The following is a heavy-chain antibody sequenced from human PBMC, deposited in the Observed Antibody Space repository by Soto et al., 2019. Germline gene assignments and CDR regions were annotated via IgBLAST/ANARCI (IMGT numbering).Heavy chain of an antibody. J-gene: IGHJ3*01. Sequence: EVQLVESGGGLVMPGGSLRLSCAASGFTFSSFHMNWVRQAPGKGLEWVSSINPGSTHIYYRDSGKGRFTISRDDSKNSVYLQMTGLRTEDTALYYCARGYCGGGGCYLRRVAFDVWGQGTMVTVSS. V-gene: IGHV3-21*01. D-gene: IGHD2-15*01. CDR1: GFTFSSFH. CDR2: INPGSTHI. CDR3: ARGYCGGGGCYLRRVAFDV.